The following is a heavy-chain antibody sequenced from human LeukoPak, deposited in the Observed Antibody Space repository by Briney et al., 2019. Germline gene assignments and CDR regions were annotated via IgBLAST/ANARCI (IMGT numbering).Heavy chain of an antibody. Sequence: ASVTVSCTASGYTFTSYGISWVRQAPGQGLEWMGWISAYNGNTNYAQKLQGRVTMTTDTSTSTAYMELRSLRSDDTAVYYCARDPAVAAVDPEYFQHWGQGTLVTVSS. V-gene: IGHV1-18*01. D-gene: IGHD6-19*01. J-gene: IGHJ1*01. CDR1: GYTFTSYG. CDR2: ISAYNGNT. CDR3: ARDPAVAAVDPEYFQH.